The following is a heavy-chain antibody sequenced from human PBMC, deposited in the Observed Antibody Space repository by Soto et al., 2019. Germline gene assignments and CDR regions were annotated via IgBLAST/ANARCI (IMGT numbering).Heavy chain of an antibody. J-gene: IGHJ3*01. CDR2: VSDSGSN. CDR1: GGSINNYY. D-gene: IGHD2-8*02. V-gene: IGHV4-59*01. Sequence: PSETLSLTCTVSGGSINNYYWSWIRQPPGKGLEWIGYVSDSGSNNYSPSLKSRVTISVDTSQNQFSLRLRSVTAADTAVYSCARDRGVSSTGCPGTFALWGPATMLT. CDR3: ARDRGVSSTGCPGTFAL.